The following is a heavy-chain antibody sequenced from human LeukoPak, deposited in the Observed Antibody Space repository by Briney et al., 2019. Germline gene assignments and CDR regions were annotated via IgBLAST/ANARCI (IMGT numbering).Heavy chain of an antibody. J-gene: IGHJ4*02. CDR2: LSGSGGTA. CDR3: AKLSAGAAFDY. D-gene: IGHD3-10*01. V-gene: IGHV3-23*01. Sequence: GGSLRLSCATSGITLGGYAMRWVRQAPGKGLEWVSALSGSGGTASYADSVKGRFTISRDNSKHTLYLLMTNLRAEDTAVYYCAKLSAGAAFDYWGQGTMVAVSS. CDR1: GITLGGYA.